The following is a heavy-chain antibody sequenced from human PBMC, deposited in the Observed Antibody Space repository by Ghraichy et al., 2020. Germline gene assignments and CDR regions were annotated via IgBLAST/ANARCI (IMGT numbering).Heavy chain of an antibody. Sequence: GESLNISCAASGFTFSSYSMNWVRQAPGKGLEWVSSISSSSSYIYYADSVKGRFTISRDTSKNTLYLQMNSLRAEDTAVYYCAKGPHSSGYFDYWGQGTLVTVSS. CDR2: ISSSSSYI. D-gene: IGHD3-22*01. CDR1: GFTFSSYS. CDR3: AKGPHSSGYFDY. J-gene: IGHJ4*02. V-gene: IGHV3-21*04.